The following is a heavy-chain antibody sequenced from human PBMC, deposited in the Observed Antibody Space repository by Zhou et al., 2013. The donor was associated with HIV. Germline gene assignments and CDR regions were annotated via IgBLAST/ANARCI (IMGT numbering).Heavy chain of an antibody. J-gene: IGHJ3*02. Sequence: QVQLQQWGAGLLRPSETLSLTCTVSGYSISSGYYWGWIRQPPGKGLEWIGNIYHSGSIYYNPSLKSRVTISVNTSKNQFSVKLSSVTAADTAVYYCARDHYYGSGLVILDAFDIWGQGTMVTVSS. V-gene: IGHV4-38-2*02. CDR3: ARDHYYGSGLVILDAFDI. CDR2: IYHSGSI. CDR1: GYSISSGYY. D-gene: IGHD3-10*01.